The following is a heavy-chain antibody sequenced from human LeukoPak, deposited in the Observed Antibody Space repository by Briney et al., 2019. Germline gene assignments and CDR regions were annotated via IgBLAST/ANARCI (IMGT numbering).Heavy chain of an antibody. D-gene: IGHD1/OR15-1a*01. V-gene: IGHV3-23*01. CDR1: GFTISNYA. Sequence: GGSLRLSCAASGFTISNYAMSWVRQAPGKGLEWVSAISGSGGSTYYADSVKGRFTISRDNAKNSLYLQMNSLRAEDTAVYYCAREGNNNGASVSDYWGQGTLATVSP. CDR3: AREGNNNGASVSDY. CDR2: ISGSGGST. J-gene: IGHJ4*02.